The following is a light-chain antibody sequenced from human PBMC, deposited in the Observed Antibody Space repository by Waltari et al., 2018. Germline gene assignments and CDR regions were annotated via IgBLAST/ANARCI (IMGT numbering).Light chain of an antibody. CDR3: QQGTTWL. CDR2: DAS. Sequence: EIILTQSPVTLSLSPGDRATLSCRATQSIGTYLAWYQQKTGQAPRLLIYDASNRATGIPAWFSGSGSGTDFTLTISSLEPEDFAVYHCQQGTTWLFGPGTKVEIK. V-gene: IGKV3-11*01. J-gene: IGKJ3*01. CDR1: QSIGTY.